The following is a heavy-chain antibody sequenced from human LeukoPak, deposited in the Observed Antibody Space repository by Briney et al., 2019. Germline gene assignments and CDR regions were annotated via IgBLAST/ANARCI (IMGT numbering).Heavy chain of an antibody. CDR2: ISYDGSNK. V-gene: IGHV3-30*03. D-gene: IGHD5-18*01. J-gene: IGHJ4*02. CDR3: ARSRGYSYGYALDY. Sequence: GRSLRLSCAASGFTFSSYGMHWVRQAPGKGLEWVAVISYDGSNKYYADSVKGRFTISRDNSKNTLYLQMNSLRAEDTAVYYCARSRGYSYGYALDYWGQGTLVTVSS. CDR1: GFTFSSYG.